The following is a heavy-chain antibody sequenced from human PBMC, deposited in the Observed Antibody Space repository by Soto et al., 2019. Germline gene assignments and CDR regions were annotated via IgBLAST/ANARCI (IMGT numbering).Heavy chain of an antibody. D-gene: IGHD2-15*01. J-gene: IGHJ4*02. CDR2: ISRDGTNK. V-gene: IGHV3-30*04. Sequence: GGSLRLSCAASGFTFSRYAIHWVRQAPGKGLEWVAVISRDGTNKYYVDSVKGRFTISRDNSRNTLYLQMNSLKHEDAALYYCAASTSGGVAHSFDFWGQGTLVTVSS. CDR1: GFTFSRYA. CDR3: AASTSGGVAHSFDF.